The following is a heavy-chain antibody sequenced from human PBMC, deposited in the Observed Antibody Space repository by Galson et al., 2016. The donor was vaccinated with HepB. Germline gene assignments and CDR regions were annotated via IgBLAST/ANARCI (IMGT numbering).Heavy chain of an antibody. Sequence: SVKVSCKVSGGTFSSYDVSWVRQAPGQGLEWMGVSIRSLGIANYAQKFQGRVTITADKSTNTFYMELMSLRSDDTAVYYCARDREWKSPYYYGSGSYHGAWYFDLWGRGTLVTVSS. CDR2: SIRSLGIA. CDR3: ARDREWKSPYYYGSGSYHGAWYFDL. V-gene: IGHV1-69*10. J-gene: IGHJ2*01. D-gene: IGHD3-10*01. CDR1: GGTFSSYD.